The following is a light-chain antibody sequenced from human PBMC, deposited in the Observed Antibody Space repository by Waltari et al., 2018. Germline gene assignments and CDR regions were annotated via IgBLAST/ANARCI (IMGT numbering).Light chain of an antibody. CDR3: GSYRSGSTLV. CDR1: SSDIGGHIH. V-gene: IGLV2-14*03. J-gene: IGLJ2*01. Sequence: QSALTQPASVSGSPGQSIAISCTGTSSDIGGHIHVSWYQQHPGKAPKFIIYNVHNRPSGVSDRFSGSKSGNTASLTISGLQAEDEADYYCGSYRSGSTLVFGGGTRLTVL. CDR2: NVH.